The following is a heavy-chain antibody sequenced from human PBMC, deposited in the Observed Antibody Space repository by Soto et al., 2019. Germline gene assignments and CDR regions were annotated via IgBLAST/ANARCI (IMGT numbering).Heavy chain of an antibody. CDR1: GYTFTSYG. V-gene: IGHV1-18*01. CDR2: ISAYNGNT. Sequence: SGYTFTSYGISWVRQAPGQGLEWMGWISAYNGNTNYAQKLQGRVTMTTDTSTSTAYMELRSLRSDDTAVYYCARAIRNDPLSDYWGQGTLVTVSS. CDR3: ARAIRNDPLSDY. D-gene: IGHD1-1*01. J-gene: IGHJ4*02.